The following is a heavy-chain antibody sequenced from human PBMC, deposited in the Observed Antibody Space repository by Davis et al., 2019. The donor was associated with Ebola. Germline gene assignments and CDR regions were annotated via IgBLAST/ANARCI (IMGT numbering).Heavy chain of an antibody. CDR3: ARLSLLRGGYGMDV. CDR2: INPSGGST. Sequence: AASVKVSCKASGYTFTSYGISWVRQAPGQGLEWMGIINPSGGSTSYAQKFQGRVTMTRDTSTSTVYMELSSLRSEDTAVYYCARLSLLRGGYGMDVWGQGTTVTVSS. J-gene: IGHJ6*02. D-gene: IGHD3-10*01. V-gene: IGHV1-46*01. CDR1: GYTFTSYG.